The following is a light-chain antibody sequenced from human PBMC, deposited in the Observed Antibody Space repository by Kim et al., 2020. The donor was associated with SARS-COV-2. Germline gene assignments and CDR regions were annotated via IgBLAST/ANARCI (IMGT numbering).Light chain of an antibody. CDR1: QSVSSY. J-gene: IGKJ4*01. Sequence: LSPGERVTRSRRASQSVSSYLAWYQQKPGQAPRLLIYHASNRATGIPARFSGGGSGTDFSLTISSLEPEDFAVYYCQQRSNWPLTFGGGTKVDIK. V-gene: IGKV3-11*01. CDR2: HAS. CDR3: QQRSNWPLT.